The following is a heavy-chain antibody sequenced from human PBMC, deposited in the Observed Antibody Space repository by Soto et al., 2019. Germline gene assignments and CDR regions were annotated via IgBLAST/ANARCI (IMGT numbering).Heavy chain of an antibody. CDR1: GFTFSSYA. J-gene: IGHJ4*02. V-gene: IGHV3-23*01. CDR3: AKSASRFLEWLLYFDY. D-gene: IGHD3-3*01. Sequence: EVQLLESGGGLVQPGGSLRLSCAASGFTFSSYAMSWVRQAPGKGLEWVSAISGSGGSTYYADSVKGRFTISRDNSKNTLYLQMNSWRAEDTAVYYCAKSASRFLEWLLYFDYWGQGTLVTVSS. CDR2: ISGSGGST.